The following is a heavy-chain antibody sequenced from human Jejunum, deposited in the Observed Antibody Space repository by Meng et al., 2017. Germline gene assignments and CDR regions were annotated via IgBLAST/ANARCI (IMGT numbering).Heavy chain of an antibody. CDR1: GFTFSSYA. CDR3: AKDSQWMTTVDY. CDR2: ISGRGDNT. J-gene: IGHJ4*02. D-gene: IGHD4-17*01. Sequence: VYLVQSGGGLVQPGGSLRLSCAASGFTFSSYAMSWFRQAPGKGLEWVSSISGRGDNTDYADSVKGRFTISRDNSRNTLYLQMNSLRAEDTALYSCAKDSQWMTTVDYWGQGTLVTVSS. V-gene: IGHV3-23*04.